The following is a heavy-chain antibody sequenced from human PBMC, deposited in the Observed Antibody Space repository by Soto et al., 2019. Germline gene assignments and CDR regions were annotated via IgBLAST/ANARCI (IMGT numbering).Heavy chain of an antibody. CDR3: ARSIYDMSGMDV. CDR2: IGTAGDT. CDR1: GFTFSSYD. V-gene: IGHV3-13*01. D-gene: IGHD3-9*01. Sequence: GGSLRLSCAASGFTFSSYDMHWDRQATGKGLEWVSAIGTAGDTYYPGSVKGRFTISRENAKNSLYLQMNSLRAGDTAVYYCARSIYDMSGMDVWGQGTTVTVSS. J-gene: IGHJ6*02.